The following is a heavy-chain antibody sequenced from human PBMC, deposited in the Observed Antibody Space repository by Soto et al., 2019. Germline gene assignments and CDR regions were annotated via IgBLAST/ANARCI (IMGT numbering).Heavy chain of an antibody. CDR1: GFNVSGVF. D-gene: IGHD1-26*01. CDR3: ATRDAAYYYGMNV. Sequence: QPGGSLRLSCEATGFNVSGVFMTWVRQAPGKGLEWVSVIYSGERAYYSDSVKGRFTISRDSSKNTLLLQLNRLRVEDTAVYYCATRDAAYYYGMNVWGQATPVTVSS. CDR2: IYSGERA. V-gene: IGHV3-53*01. J-gene: IGHJ6*02.